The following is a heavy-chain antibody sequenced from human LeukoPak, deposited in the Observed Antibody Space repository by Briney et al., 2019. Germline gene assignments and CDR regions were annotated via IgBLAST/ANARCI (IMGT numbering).Heavy chain of an antibody. CDR1: GFTFSTYA. CDR2: INPSGSTI. J-gene: IGHJ4*02. D-gene: IGHD1-1*01. Sequence: GGSLRLSCAASGFTFSTYAMNWVRQAPGRGLEWVSSINPSGSTIFYADSVKGRFTISRHNAKNSLYLQMNSLRAEDTALYFCASGIRERGFDYWGQGTLVTVSS. V-gene: IGHV3-21*01. CDR3: ASGIRERGFDY.